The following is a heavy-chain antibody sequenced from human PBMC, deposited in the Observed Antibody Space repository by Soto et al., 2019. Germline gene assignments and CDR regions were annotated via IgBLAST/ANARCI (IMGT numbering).Heavy chain of an antibody. CDR1: GGTFSSYA. CDR3: ARDRIAGSKYYYGMDV. J-gene: IGHJ6*02. D-gene: IGHD6-13*01. V-gene: IGHV1-69*01. Sequence: QVQLVQSGAEVKKPGSSVRVSCKASGGTFSSYAISWVRQAPGQGLEWMGGIIPIFGTENYAQKFPGRFTITADESTSTAYMELSSLRSEDTAVYYCARDRIAGSKYYYGMDVWGQGTTVTVSS. CDR2: IIPIFGTE.